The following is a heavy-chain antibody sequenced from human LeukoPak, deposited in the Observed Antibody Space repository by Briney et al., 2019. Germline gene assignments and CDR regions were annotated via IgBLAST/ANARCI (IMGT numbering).Heavy chain of an antibody. CDR3: ARRLGGGYDILTGPGKTGFDY. CDR1: GGSFSGYY. J-gene: IGHJ4*02. D-gene: IGHD3-9*01. V-gene: IGHV4-34*01. CDR2: INHSGST. Sequence: SETLSLTCAVYGGSFSGYYWSWIRQPPGKGLEWIGGINHSGSTNYNPSLKSRVTISVDTSKNQFSLKLSSVTAADTAVYYCARRLGGGYDILTGPGKTGFDYWGQGTLVTVSS.